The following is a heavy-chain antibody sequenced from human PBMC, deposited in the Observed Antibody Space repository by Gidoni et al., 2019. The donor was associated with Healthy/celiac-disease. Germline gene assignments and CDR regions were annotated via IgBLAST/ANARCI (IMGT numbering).Heavy chain of an antibody. V-gene: IGHV4-34*01. D-gene: IGHD3-16*02. CDR2: ST. Sequence: STNYNPSLKSRVTISVDTSKNQFSLKLSSVTAADTAVYYCARVYYDYVWGSYRYTHPPHYFDYWGQGTLVTVSS. J-gene: IGHJ4*02. CDR3: ARVYYDYVWGSYRYTHPPHYFDY.